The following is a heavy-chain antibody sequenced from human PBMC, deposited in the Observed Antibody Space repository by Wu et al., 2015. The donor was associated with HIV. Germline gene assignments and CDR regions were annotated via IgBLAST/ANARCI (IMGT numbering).Heavy chain of an antibody. V-gene: IGHV4-34*01. CDR2: INHRGST. Sequence: QVQLQQWGAGLLKPSETLSLTCAVYVGSFSGYYWSWIRQAPGKGLEWIGEINHRGSTQYNPSLKSRFTISVDKSKNQFSLKLSSVTAADTAVYYCARWSCSSTTCFGYDYWGQGTLVTVSS. CDR1: VGSFSGYY. J-gene: IGHJ4*02. CDR3: ARWSCSSTTCFGYDY. D-gene: IGHD2-2*01.